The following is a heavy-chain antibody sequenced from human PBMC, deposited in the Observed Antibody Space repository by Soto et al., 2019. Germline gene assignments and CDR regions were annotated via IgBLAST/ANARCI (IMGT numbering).Heavy chain of an antibody. CDR2: IKEDGSEK. Sequence: EVQLVESGGGLVQPGGSLRLSCADSGFHFSTHWMTWVRQGPGKGLEWVADIKEDGSEKYYVDSVKGRFTMSRDNAQNSLYLQVNNLRVEDTAVYYCARIAAAGRGMDVWGRGTTVTVSS. CDR3: ARIAAAGRGMDV. CDR1: GFHFSTHW. V-gene: IGHV3-7*01. J-gene: IGHJ6*04. D-gene: IGHD6-13*01.